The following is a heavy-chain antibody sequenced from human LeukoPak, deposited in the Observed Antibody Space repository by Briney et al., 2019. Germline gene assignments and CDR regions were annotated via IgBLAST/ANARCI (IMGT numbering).Heavy chain of an antibody. V-gene: IGHV1-18*01. CDR1: GYTFTSYG. CDR2: ISAYNGNT. Sequence: ASVKVSCKASGYTFTSYGISWVRQAPGKELEWMGWISAYNGNTNYAQKLQGRVTMTTDTSTCTAYMELRSLRSDDTAVYYCARGPAQYSSSWYLYWGQGTLVTVSS. CDR3: ARGPAQYSSSWYLY. D-gene: IGHD6-13*01. J-gene: IGHJ4*02.